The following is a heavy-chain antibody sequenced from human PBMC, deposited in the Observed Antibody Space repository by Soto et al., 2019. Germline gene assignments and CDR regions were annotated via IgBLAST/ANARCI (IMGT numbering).Heavy chain of an antibody. CDR2: IGTAGDT. D-gene: IGHD6-19*01. V-gene: IGHV3-13*01. J-gene: IGHJ2*01. Sequence: EVQLVESGGGLVQPGGSLRLSSAASGFTFSSYDMHWVRQATGKGLEWVSAIGTAGDTYYPGSVKGRFTISRENAKNSLYLQMNSLRAEDTAVYYCARPDGAVAGARAFDLWGRGTLVTVSS. CDR1: GFTFSSYD. CDR3: ARPDGAVAGARAFDL.